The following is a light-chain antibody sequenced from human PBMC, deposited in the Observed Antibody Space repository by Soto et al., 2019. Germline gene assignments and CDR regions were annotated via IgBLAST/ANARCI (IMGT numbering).Light chain of an antibody. CDR3: QQIYSTPFP. CDR1: QSISSY. J-gene: IGKJ3*01. CDR2: AAS. Sequence: DIQMTQSPSSLSASVGDRVTITCRASQSISSYLNWYQQKPGKAPKLLIYAASTLQRGVPSRFSGSGFGTDFTLTISSLQPEDFATYYCQQIYSTPFPFGPGTKVDIK. V-gene: IGKV1-39*01.